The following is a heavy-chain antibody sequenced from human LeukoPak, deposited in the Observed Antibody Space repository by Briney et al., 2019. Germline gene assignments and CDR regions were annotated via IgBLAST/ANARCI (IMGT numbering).Heavy chain of an antibody. J-gene: IGHJ4*02. D-gene: IGHD6-19*01. Sequence: ASVKVSCTASGYTFTNYAMNWVRQAPGQGLERMGWINTNTGNPTYAQGFTGRFVFSLDTSVSTAYLQISSLKAEDTAVYYCARGNRKIAVDIWGQGTLVTVSS. V-gene: IGHV7-4-1*02. CDR1: GYTFTNYA. CDR2: INTNTGNP. CDR3: ARGNRKIAVDI.